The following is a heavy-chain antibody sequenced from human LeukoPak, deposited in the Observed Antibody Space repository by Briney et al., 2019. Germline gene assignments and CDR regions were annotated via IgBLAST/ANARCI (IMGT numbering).Heavy chain of an antibody. D-gene: IGHD2-2*01. CDR3: ARVRYCSTNRCYDREFDN. J-gene: IGHJ4*02. CDR1: GASISSSS. V-gene: IGHV4-59*01. Sequence: SETLSLTCTVSGASISSSSWSWIRQPPGKGLEWIGYIHYSGNTNYNPSLKSRVTISVDTSKNQFSLKLNSVTAADTAVYYCARVRYCSTNRCYDREFDNWGQGTLVTVSS. CDR2: IHYSGNT.